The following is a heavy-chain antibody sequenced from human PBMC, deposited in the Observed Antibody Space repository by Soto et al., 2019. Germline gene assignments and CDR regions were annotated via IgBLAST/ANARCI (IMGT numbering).Heavy chain of an antibody. CDR3: GREDYDFWSGYYRVSDY. V-gene: IGHV4-34*01. Sequence: SETLSLTCAVYGGSFSGYYWSWIRQPPGKGLEWIGEINHSGSTNYNPSLKSRVTISVDTSKNQFSLKLSSVTAADTAVYYCGREDYDFWSGYYRVSDYWGQGTLVTVSS. CDR2: INHSGST. J-gene: IGHJ4*02. D-gene: IGHD3-3*01. CDR1: GGSFSGYY.